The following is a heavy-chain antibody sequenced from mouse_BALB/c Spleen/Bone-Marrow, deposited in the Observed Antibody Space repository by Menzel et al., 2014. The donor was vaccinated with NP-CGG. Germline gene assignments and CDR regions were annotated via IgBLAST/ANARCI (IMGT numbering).Heavy chain of an antibody. CDR2: INPSSGYT. J-gene: IGHJ4*01. CDR1: GYTFTSYT. V-gene: IGHV1-4*01. Sequence: VQLQQSGAELARPGASVEMSCKASGYTFTSYTMHWVKQRPGQGLEWIGYINPSSGYTNYNQKFKDKATLTADKSSSTAYMQLSSLTSEDSAVYYCARCYYGSSNAMDYWGQGTSVTVSS. CDR3: ARCYYGSSNAMDY. D-gene: IGHD1-1*01.